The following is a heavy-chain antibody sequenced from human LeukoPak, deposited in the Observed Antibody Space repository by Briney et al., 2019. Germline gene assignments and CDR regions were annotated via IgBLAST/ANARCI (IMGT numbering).Heavy chain of an antibody. CDR3: ARLYGSGSYSHDWFDP. J-gene: IGHJ5*02. CDR2: INHSGST. D-gene: IGHD3-10*01. Sequence: SETLSLTCAVYGGSFSGYYWSWIRQPPGKGLEWIGEINHSGSTNYNPSLKSRVTTSVDTSKNQFSLKLSSVTAADTAVYYCARLYGSGSYSHDWFDPWGQGTLVTVSS. V-gene: IGHV4-34*01. CDR1: GGSFSGYY.